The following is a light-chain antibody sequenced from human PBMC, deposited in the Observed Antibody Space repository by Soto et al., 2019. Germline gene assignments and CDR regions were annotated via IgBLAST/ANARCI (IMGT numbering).Light chain of an antibody. CDR3: LQHNTYPYT. Sequence: DIVMTQSPESLAVSLGERATINCKSSQSVLYSSNNKNYLNWYQQKPGQPPKLLIYWASIRESGVPDRFSGSGTGTDFTLTISSLQPEDSATYYCLQHNTYPYTFGQGTKLEIK. CDR2: WAS. CDR1: QSVLYSSNNKNY. V-gene: IGKV4-1*01. J-gene: IGKJ2*01.